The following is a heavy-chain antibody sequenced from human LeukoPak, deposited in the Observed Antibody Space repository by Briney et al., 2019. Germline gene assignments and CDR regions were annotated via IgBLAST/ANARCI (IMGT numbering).Heavy chain of an antibody. CDR2: IYYSGST. J-gene: IGHJ1*01. Sequence: SETLSLTCTVSGGSIRSNSYYWAWIRQPPGKGLEWIGSIYYSGSTNYNPSLKSRVTISVDTSKNQFSLKLSSVTAADTAVYYCARGGEGYFQHWGQGTLVTVSS. CDR3: ARGGEGYFQH. CDR1: GGSIRSNSYY. V-gene: IGHV4-39*07. D-gene: IGHD3-16*01.